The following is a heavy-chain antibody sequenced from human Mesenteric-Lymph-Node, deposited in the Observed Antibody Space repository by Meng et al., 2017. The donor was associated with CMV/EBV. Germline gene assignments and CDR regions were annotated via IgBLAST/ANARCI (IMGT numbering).Heavy chain of an antibody. Sequence: ASVKVSCKASGYTFTSYDINWVRQATGQGLEWMGWMNPNSGNTGYAQKFQGRVTMTRDTSTSTAYMELSSLRSEDTAVYYCARDLGYGGNSRGYYYGMDVWGQGTTVTVSS. D-gene: IGHD4-23*01. J-gene: IGHJ6*02. CDR3: ARDLGYGGNSRGYYYGMDV. CDR2: MNPNSGNT. CDR1: GYTFTSYD. V-gene: IGHV1-8*01.